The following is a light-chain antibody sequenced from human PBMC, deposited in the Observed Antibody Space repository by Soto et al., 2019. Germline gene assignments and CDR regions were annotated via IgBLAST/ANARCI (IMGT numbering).Light chain of an antibody. Sequence: EIVLTQSPGTLSLSPGERATLSCRASQTVSSNYLAWYRQKPGQAPRLLIYGASSRATGIPDRVSGSGSGTHFTLTISRLEPEDFAVYYCQQYGSSPCTFGQGTKLETK. J-gene: IGKJ2*02. V-gene: IGKV3-20*01. CDR2: GAS. CDR1: QTVSSNY. CDR3: QQYGSSPCT.